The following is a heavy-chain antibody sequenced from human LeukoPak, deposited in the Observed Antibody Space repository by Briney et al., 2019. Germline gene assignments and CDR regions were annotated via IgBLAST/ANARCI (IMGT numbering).Heavy chain of an antibody. CDR3: ARDRGGLGPTTFNY. CDR2: ISIHSIAT. J-gene: IGHJ4*02. V-gene: IGHV3-74*01. CDR1: GFIFXSXX. Sequence: GFIFXSXXXHXVRXXPGXGXXWVSRISIHSIATISPDSVKGRFTISRHNAKNPLYLQINSLRAEDTALYYCARDRGGLGPTTFNYWGQGTLVTVSS. D-gene: IGHD6-19*01.